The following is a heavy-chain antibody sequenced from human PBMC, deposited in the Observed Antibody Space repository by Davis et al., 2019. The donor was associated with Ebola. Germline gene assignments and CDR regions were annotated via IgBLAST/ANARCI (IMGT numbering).Heavy chain of an antibody. CDR3: TSSRDGYNYRDY. J-gene: IGHJ4*02. D-gene: IGHD5-24*01. CDR1: GFTFTNAW. CDR2: IRSKANSYAT. Sequence: GESLKISCAGSGFTFTNAWMNWVRQASGKGLEWVGRIRSKANSYATAYAASVKGRFTISRDDSKNTAYLQMNSLKTEDTAVYYCTSSRDGYNYRDYWGQGTLVTVSS. V-gene: IGHV3-73*01.